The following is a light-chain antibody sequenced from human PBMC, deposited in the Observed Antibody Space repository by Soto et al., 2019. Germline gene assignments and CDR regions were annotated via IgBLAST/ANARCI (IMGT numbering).Light chain of an antibody. Sequence: DIQMTQSPSSLSASVGDRVTITCRASQSISTYLNWYQQKPGKAPKLLIYGASTLQSGVPSRFSGSGSGSDFTLTVSSLQPEDFATYFCQQNYNSPFNFGPGTNVDIK. CDR2: GAS. V-gene: IGKV1-39*01. CDR3: QQNYNSPFN. J-gene: IGKJ3*01. CDR1: QSISTY.